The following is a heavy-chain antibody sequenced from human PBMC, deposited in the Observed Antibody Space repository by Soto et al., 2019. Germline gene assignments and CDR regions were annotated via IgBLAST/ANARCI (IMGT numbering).Heavy chain of an antibody. V-gene: IGHV3-49*03. CDR2: IRSKAYGGTT. Sequence: GGSLRLSCTASGFTFGDYAMSWFRQAPGKGLEWVGFIRSKAYGGTTEYAASVKGRFTISRDDSKSIAYLQMNSLKTEDTAVYYCTRDQYCSGGSCYSYYYYYMDVWGKGTTVTVSS. CDR1: GFTFGDYA. CDR3: TRDQYCSGGSCYSYYYYYMDV. D-gene: IGHD2-15*01. J-gene: IGHJ6*03.